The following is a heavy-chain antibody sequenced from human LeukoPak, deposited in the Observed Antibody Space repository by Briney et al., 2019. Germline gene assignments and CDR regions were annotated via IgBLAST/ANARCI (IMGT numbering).Heavy chain of an antibody. CDR2: INSDGSST. V-gene: IGHV3-74*01. CDR1: GFTFSSYW. CDR3: ARSILTGYYREAFDI. Sequence: GGSLRLSCAASGFTFSSYWMHWVRQAPGKGLVWVSRINSDGSSTSYADSVKGRFTISRDNAKNTLYLQMNSLRAEDTAVYYCARSILTGYYREAFDIWGQGTMVTVSS. J-gene: IGHJ3*02. D-gene: IGHD3-9*01.